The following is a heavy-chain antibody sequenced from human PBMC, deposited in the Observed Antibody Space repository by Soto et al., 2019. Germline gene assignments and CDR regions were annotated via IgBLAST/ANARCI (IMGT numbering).Heavy chain of an antibody. D-gene: IGHD6-6*01. J-gene: IGHJ4*02. V-gene: IGHV1-69*04. CDR2: IIPILGIA. CDR3: AREPSIAARPRFDY. Sequence: SVKVSCKASGGTFSSYTISWVRQAPGQGLEWMGRIIPILGIANYAQKFQGRVTITADKSTSTAYMELSSLRSEDTAVYYCAREPSIAARPRFDYWGQGTLVTVSS. CDR1: GGTFSSYT.